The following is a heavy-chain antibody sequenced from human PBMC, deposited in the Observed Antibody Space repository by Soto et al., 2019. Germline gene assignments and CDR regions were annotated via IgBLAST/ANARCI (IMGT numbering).Heavy chain of an antibody. CDR3: ARVSPVTDPLTYFFDY. J-gene: IGHJ4*02. CDR1: GGSISSGGYY. Sequence: PSETLSLTCTVSGGSISSGGYYWSWIRQHPGKGLEWIGYIYYSGSTYYNPSLKNRVTISVDTSKNEFSLKLISVTAADTAMYYCARVSPVTDPLTYFFDYWGQGTLVTVSS. V-gene: IGHV4-31*03. D-gene: IGHD4-17*01. CDR2: IYYSGST.